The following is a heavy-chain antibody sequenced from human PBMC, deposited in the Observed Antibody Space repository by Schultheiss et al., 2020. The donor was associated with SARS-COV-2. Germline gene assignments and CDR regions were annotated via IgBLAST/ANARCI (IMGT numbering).Heavy chain of an antibody. J-gene: IGHJ4*02. Sequence: GESLKISCAASGFTFSSYGMHWVRQAPGKGLEWVAVIWYDGSNKYYADSVKGRFTISRDNSKNTLYLQMNSLRAEDTAVYYCAKLHGPFDYWGQGTLVTVSS. CDR1: GFTFSSYG. CDR3: AKLHGPFDY. CDR2: IWYDGSNK. D-gene: IGHD4-11*01. V-gene: IGHV3-33*06.